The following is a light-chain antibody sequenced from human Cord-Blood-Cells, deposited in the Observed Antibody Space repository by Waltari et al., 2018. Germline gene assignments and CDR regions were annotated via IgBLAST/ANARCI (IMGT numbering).Light chain of an antibody. J-gene: IGLJ2*01. V-gene: IGLV2-8*01. CDR3: SSYAGSNNVV. Sequence: QSALTLPPSASGSPGQSATISFTGPSSAAGGYNYVSWDQQHPGKAPKLMIYEVSKRPSGVPDRFSGSKSGNTASLTVSGLQAEDEADYYCSSYAGSNNVVFGGGTKLTVL. CDR2: EVS. CDR1: SSAAGGYNY.